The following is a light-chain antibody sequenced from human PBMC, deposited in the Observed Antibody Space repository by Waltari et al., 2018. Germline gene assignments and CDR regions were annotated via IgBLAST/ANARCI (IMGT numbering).Light chain of an antibody. V-gene: IGKV1-12*01. CDR2: GAY. CDR1: QGITTW. CDR3: QQANGFPHT. Sequence: DIQMTQSPSSVSSSVGDRVSITCRESQGITTWLAWYQQKPGEAPRLLIHGAYTLQDGVPSRFSGDGYGTEFTLTIDSLQPEDFATYYCQQANGFPHTFGQGTKLES. J-gene: IGKJ2*01.